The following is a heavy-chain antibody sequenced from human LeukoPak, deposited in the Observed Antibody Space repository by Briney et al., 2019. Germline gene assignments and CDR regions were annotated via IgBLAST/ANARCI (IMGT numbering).Heavy chain of an antibody. CDR2: ISSSSSYI. CDR1: GFTFSSYS. Sequence: GGSLRLSCAASGFTFSSYSMNWVRQAPGKGLEWVSSISSSSSYIYYADSVKGRFTISRDNAKDSLYLQMNCLRAEDTAVYYWAGFPGGKLWCNSPMRVYCYYIDIWGKGTKGNVSS. J-gene: IGHJ6*03. CDR3: AGFPGGKLWCNSPMRVYCYYIDI. V-gene: IGHV3-21*01. D-gene: IGHD2-21*01.